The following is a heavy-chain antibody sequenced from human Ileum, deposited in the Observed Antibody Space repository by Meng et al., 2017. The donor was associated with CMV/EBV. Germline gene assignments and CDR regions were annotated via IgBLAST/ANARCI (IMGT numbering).Heavy chain of an antibody. CDR3: ARAWGIAAAGTDYYYYYGMDV. D-gene: IGHD6-13*01. J-gene: IGHJ6*02. Sequence: GESLKISCAASGFTVSSNYMSWVRQAPGKGLEWVSVIYSGGSTYYADSVKGRFTISRDNSKNTLYLQVNSLRAEDTAVYYCARAWGIAAAGTDYYYYYGMDVWGQGTTVTVSS. CDR2: IYSGGST. CDR1: GFTVSSNY. V-gene: IGHV3-53*01.